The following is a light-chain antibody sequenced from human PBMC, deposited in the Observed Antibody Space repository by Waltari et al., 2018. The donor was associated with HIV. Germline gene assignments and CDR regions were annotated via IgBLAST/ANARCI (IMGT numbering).Light chain of an antibody. Sequence: QSALTQPASVSGSPGQSITISCTGPSGDDGGYNFVSWYQQHPGKAPKLIIYNVNSRPSGVSIRFSGSRSANTASLTISGLQAEDEADYFCCSYTSSGPRYVLFGGGTRLTVL. CDR2: NVN. CDR3: CSYTSSGPRYVL. V-gene: IGLV2-14*03. J-gene: IGLJ2*01. CDR1: SGDDGGYNF.